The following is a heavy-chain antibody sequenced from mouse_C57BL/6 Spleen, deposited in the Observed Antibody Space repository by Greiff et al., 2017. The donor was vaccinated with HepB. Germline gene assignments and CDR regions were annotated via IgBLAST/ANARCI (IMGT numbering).Heavy chain of an antibody. Sequence: EVQLVESGGDLVKPGGSLKLSCAASGFTFSSYGMSWVRQTPDKRLEWVATISSGGSYTYYPDSVKGRFTISRDNAKNTLYLQMSSLKSEDTAMYYCARHGHYGSSRYFDVWGTGTTVTVSS. D-gene: IGHD1-1*01. CDR2: ISSGGSYT. V-gene: IGHV5-6*01. CDR3: ARHGHYGSSRYFDV. CDR1: GFTFSSYG. J-gene: IGHJ1*03.